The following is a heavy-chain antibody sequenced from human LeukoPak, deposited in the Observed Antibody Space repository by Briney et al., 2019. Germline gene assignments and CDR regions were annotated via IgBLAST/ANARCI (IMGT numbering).Heavy chain of an antibody. Sequence: GGSLRLSCAASGFTFSSYSMNWVRQAPGKGLEWVSCISSSSNYIYYADSVKGRFTISRDNAKNSLYLQMNSLRAEDTAVYYCAKDLHSSSFDYWGQGTLVTVSS. CDR1: GFTFSSYS. V-gene: IGHV3-21*01. CDR2: ISSSSNYI. D-gene: IGHD6-13*01. J-gene: IGHJ4*02. CDR3: AKDLHSSSFDY.